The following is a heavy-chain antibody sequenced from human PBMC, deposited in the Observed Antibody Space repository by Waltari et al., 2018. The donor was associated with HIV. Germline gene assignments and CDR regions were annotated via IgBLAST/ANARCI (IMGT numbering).Heavy chain of an antibody. CDR3: ARRSGEYWYFDL. D-gene: IGHD7-27*01. J-gene: IGHJ2*01. V-gene: IGHV4-38-2*02. CDR2: MYHSGST. Sequence: VQLRESGPGLVKPSETLSLTCTVSGYSISSGYYWGWIRQPPGKGLEWIGSMYHSGSTYYNPSLKSRVTMSVDTSKNQFSLKLSSVTAADTAVYYCARRSGEYWYFDLWGRGTLVTVSS. CDR1: GYSISSGYY.